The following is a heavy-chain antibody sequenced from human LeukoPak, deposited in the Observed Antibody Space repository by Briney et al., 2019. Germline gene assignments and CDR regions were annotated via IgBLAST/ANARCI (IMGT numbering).Heavy chain of an antibody. D-gene: IGHD1-26*01. Sequence: AGGSLRLSCAASGFTFDDYGMSWVRQAPGKGLEWVSGINWNGGSTGYADSVKGRFTISRDNAKNSLYLQMNSLRAEDTALYYCAREGYSGSYGVIDYWGQGTLVTVSS. CDR2: INWNGGST. CDR3: AREGYSGSYGVIDY. J-gene: IGHJ4*02. V-gene: IGHV3-20*04. CDR1: GFTFDDYG.